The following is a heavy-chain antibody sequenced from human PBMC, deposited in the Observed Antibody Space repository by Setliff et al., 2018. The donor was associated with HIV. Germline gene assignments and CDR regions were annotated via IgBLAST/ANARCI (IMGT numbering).Heavy chain of an antibody. CDR2: MNPNSDNT. CDR3: ARGHQYYYDSSGYTDY. Sequence: ASVKVSCKASGYTFTSYDINWVRQATGQGLERMGWMNPNSDNTGYAQKFQGRVTMTRNTSISTAYMELSSLRSEDTAVYYCARGHQYYYDSSGYTDYWGQGTLVTVSS. J-gene: IGHJ4*02. V-gene: IGHV1-8*02. CDR1: GYTFTSYD. D-gene: IGHD3-22*01.